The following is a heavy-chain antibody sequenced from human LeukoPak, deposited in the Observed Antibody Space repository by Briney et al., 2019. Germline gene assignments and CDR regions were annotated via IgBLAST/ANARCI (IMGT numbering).Heavy chain of an antibody. CDR2: IYYSGST. CDR3: ARDKRGRGYCSSTSCYGDQLFDP. D-gene: IGHD2-2*01. V-gene: IGHV4-59*12. J-gene: IGHJ5*02. CDR1: GGSISSYY. Sequence: SETLSLTCTVSGGSISSYYWSWIRQPPGKGLEWIGYIYYSGSTNYNPSLKSRVTISVDTSKNQFSLKLSSVTAADTAVYYCARDKRGRGYCSSTSCYGDQLFDPWGQGTLVTVSS.